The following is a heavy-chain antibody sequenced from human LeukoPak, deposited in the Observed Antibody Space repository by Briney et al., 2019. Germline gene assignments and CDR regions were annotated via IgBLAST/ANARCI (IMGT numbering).Heavy chain of an antibody. CDR3: ARTDYDILTGARMDV. J-gene: IGHJ6*04. D-gene: IGHD3-9*01. CDR2: ISAYNANT. CDR1: GYTFTNYG. Sequence: GASVKVSCKASGYTFTNYGITWVRQAPGQGLEWMGWISAYNANTNYAQNFQGRVTMTTDTSTSTVYMELRSLRSDDTAIYYCARTDYDILTGARMDVWGKGTTVTVSS. V-gene: IGHV1-18*04.